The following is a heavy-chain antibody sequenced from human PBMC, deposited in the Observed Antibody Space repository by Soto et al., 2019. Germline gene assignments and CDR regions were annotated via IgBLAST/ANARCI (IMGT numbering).Heavy chain of an antibody. V-gene: IGHV4-39*01. Sequence: PSETLSLTCTVSGSSISSSSYYWGWIRQPPGKGLEWIGSIYYSGSTYYNPSLKSRVTISVDTSKNQFSLKLSSVTAADTAVYYCARCSGYYLNWFDPWGQGTLVTVSS. CDR3: ARCSGYYLNWFDP. D-gene: IGHD3-22*01. CDR2: IYYSGST. J-gene: IGHJ5*02. CDR1: GSSISSSSYY.